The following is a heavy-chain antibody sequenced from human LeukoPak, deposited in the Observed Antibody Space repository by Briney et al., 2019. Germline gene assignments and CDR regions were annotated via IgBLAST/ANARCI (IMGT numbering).Heavy chain of an antibody. D-gene: IGHD3-22*01. CDR2: IIPIFGTA. V-gene: IGHV1-69*13. CDR1: GGTFSSYA. Sequence: SVKVSCKASGGTFSSYAISWVRQTPGQGLEWMGGIIPIFGTANYAQKFQGRVTITADESASTAYMELSSLRSEDTAVYYCAREDSSGYYCAYWGQGTLVTVSS. J-gene: IGHJ4*02. CDR3: AREDSSGYYCAY.